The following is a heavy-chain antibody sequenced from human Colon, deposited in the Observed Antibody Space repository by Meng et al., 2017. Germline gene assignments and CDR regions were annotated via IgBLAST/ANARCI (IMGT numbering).Heavy chain of an antibody. Sequence: GGPLRLSCAASGFTFSRYWMTWVRQAPGKGLEWVANINPDGSEKYYVDSVKGRFTISRDNSKNSLYLQVNSLRVEDTALYYCAGWGEFCSGGSCSSKNYWGQGALVTVSS. CDR1: GFTFSRYW. D-gene: IGHD2-15*01. CDR3: AGWGEFCSGGSCSSKNY. CDR2: INPDGSEK. J-gene: IGHJ4*02. V-gene: IGHV3-7*01.